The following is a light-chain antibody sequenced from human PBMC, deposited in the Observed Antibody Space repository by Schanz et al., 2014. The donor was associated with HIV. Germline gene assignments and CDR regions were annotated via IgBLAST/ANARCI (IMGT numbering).Light chain of an antibody. CDR1: QTIDNY. J-gene: IGKJ3*01. CDR2: AAS. Sequence: DIQMTQSPSSLSASVGDRVTITCRASQTIDNYLNWYQQKPGKAPKLLIYAASSLQSGVPPRFSGSGSGTDFSLTISSLQPEDFAVYYCQHYGSSFGPGTKVDIK. CDR3: QHYGSS. V-gene: IGKV1-39*01.